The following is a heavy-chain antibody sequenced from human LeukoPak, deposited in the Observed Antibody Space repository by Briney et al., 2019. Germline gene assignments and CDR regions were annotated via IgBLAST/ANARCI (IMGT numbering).Heavy chain of an antibody. J-gene: IGHJ3*02. CDR1: GGSISSSSYY. Sequence: SETLSLTCPVSGGSISSSSYYWGWIRQPPGQGLEWIRSIYYSGITYYNPSLKSRVTISVDTSKNQFSLKLSSVTAADTAVYFCARARNYYDSSDYYYEGDAFDIWGQGTMVTVSS. D-gene: IGHD3-22*01. CDR3: ARARNYYDSSDYYYEGDAFDI. V-gene: IGHV4-39*07. CDR2: IYYSGIT.